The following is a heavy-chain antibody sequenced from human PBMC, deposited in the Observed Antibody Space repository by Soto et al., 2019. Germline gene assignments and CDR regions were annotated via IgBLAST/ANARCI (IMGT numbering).Heavy chain of an antibody. D-gene: IGHD2-2*01. CDR2: IRYSGST. Sequence: SETLSLTCTISGGSVSPYYWSWIRQSPGKGLEWIGNIRYSGSTDYNPSLKSRVTISIDTSTNQFSLKLTSVTAADTAVYYCAKGGTSSLPFDYWGQGTLVTVSS. CDR3: AKGGTSSLPFDY. V-gene: IGHV4-59*02. CDR1: GGSVSPYY. J-gene: IGHJ4*02.